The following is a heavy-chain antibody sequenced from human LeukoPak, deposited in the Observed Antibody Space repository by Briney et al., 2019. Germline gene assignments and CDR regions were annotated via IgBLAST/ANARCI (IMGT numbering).Heavy chain of an antibody. CDR1: GFTFSTYW. V-gene: IGHV3-9*01. D-gene: IGHD3-16*01. J-gene: IGHJ4*02. CDR3: AKDKNMITFGGVLL. Sequence: GGSLRLSCAASGFTFSTYWMNWVRQAPGKGLEWVSGISWNSGSIGYADSVKGRFTISRDNAKNSLYLQMNSLRAEDTALYYCAKDKNMITFGGVLLWGQGTLVTVSS. CDR2: ISWNSGSI.